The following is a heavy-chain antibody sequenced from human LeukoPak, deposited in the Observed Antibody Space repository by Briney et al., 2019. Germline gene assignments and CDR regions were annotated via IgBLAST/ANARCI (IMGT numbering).Heavy chain of an antibody. CDR2: IKQDGSEK. Sequence: GGSLRLSCAASGFTFSSYWMSWVRQAPGKGLEWVANIKQDGSEKYYVDSVKGRFTISRDNAKNSLYLQMNSLRAEDTAVYYCAREYSSSSGYAFDIWGQGTLVTVSS. D-gene: IGHD6-6*01. CDR1: GFTFSSYW. J-gene: IGHJ3*02. V-gene: IGHV3-7*01. CDR3: AREYSSSSGYAFDI.